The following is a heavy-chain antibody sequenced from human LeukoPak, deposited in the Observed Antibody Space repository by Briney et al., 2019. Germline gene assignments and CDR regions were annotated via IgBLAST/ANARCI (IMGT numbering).Heavy chain of an antibody. CDR3: AKRRGFFGRGMDV. CDR2: ITKSGGTT. V-gene: IGHV3-23*01. Sequence: GGSLRLSCLASGFTFSDYDMSWVRLAPGKGPESVSAITKSGGTTFYADSVKGRFTISRDNSKNTLYLQMNSLRAEDTAVYYCAKRRGFFGRGMDVWGQGTTVTVSS. CDR1: GFTFSDYD. J-gene: IGHJ6*02. D-gene: IGHD3-3*01.